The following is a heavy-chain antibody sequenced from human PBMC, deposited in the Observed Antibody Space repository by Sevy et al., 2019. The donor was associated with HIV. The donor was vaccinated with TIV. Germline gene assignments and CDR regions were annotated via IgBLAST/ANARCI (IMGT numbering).Heavy chain of an antibody. J-gene: IGHJ6*02. CDR2: IFPADSDT. D-gene: IGHD1-26*01. CDR3: ARARGIPHFYYGMDL. Sequence: GESLKISCKASGYSFTTSWIGWVRQMPGKGLELMGIIFPADSDTGYSPSCQGQVTISADNSFSTVYLQWSSLKASDTAMYYCARARGIPHFYYGMDLWGQGTTVTVSS. V-gene: IGHV5-51*01. CDR1: GYSFTTSW.